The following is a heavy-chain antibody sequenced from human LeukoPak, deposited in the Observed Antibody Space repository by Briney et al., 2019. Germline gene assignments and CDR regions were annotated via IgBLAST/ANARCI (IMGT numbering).Heavy chain of an antibody. D-gene: IGHD6-13*01. Sequence: GGALRLSCSASGFTFSSYSMHWVRQAPGKGLEYVSAISSNGGSTYYADSVKGRFTISRDNSKNTLYLQMSSLRAEDTAVYYCAKGPAAAASPQNWGQGTLVTVSS. CDR3: AKGPAAAASPQN. CDR2: ISSNGGST. CDR1: GFTFSSYS. J-gene: IGHJ4*02. V-gene: IGHV3-64D*06.